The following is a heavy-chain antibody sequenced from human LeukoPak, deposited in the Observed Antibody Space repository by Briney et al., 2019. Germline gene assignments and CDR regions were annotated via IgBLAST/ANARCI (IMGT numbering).Heavy chain of an antibody. V-gene: IGHV1-8*01. J-gene: IGHJ4*02. CDR3: ATGRGDFWSGYHDY. CDR1: GYTFTNYD. D-gene: IGHD3-3*01. Sequence: ASVKVSCKASGYTFTNYDINWVRRATGQGLEWMGWMNPNSGNTGYAQKFQGRVTMTRSTSISTAYMELSSLTSEDTAVYYCATGRGDFWSGYHDYWGQGTLVTVSS. CDR2: MNPNSGNT.